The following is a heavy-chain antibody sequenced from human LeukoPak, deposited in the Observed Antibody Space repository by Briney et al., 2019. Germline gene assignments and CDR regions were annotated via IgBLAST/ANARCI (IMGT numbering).Heavy chain of an antibody. J-gene: IGHJ4*02. Sequence: GASVKVSCKASGYTFTNYYMHWGRQSPGQGLEWRGIISPSGGSTSYAQKFQGRLTMTRVTSTSTVYMELSSLRSEDTAVYFCATGNIEGGTDTLDYWGQGTLVTVSS. V-gene: IGHV1-46*01. D-gene: IGHD1-26*01. CDR3: ATGNIEGGTDTLDY. CDR1: GYTFTNYY. CDR2: ISPSGGST.